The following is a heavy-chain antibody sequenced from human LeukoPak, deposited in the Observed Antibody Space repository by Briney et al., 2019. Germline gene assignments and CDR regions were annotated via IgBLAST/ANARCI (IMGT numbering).Heavy chain of an antibody. V-gene: IGHV3-33*01. CDR1: GFTFSSYG. CDR3: ARSVIQGVYCGMDV. J-gene: IGHJ6*02. D-gene: IGHD2-21*01. CDR2: IWYDGSNK. Sequence: PGRSLRLSCAASGFTFSSYGMHWVRQAPGKGLEWVAVIWYDGSNKYYADSVKGRFTISRDNSKNTLYLQMNSLRAEDTAVYYCARSVIQGVYCGMDVWGQGTTVTVSS.